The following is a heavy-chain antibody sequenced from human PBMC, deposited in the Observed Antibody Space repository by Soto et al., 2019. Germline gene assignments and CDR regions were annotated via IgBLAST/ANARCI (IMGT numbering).Heavy chain of an antibody. CDR2: MNPNSCNT. CDR1: GYTFTSYD. CDR3: ARAVGGTIFGVVTPYYYYYDGIDV. V-gene: IGHV1-8*01. D-gene: IGHD3-3*01. J-gene: IGHJ6*02. Sequence: ASVKVSCKASGYTFTSYDINWVRQATGQGLEWMGWMNPNSCNTGYAQKFQGRVTMTRNTSISTAYMELSSLRSEDTAVYYCARAVGGTIFGVVTPYYYYYDGIDVWGQGTTVTVSS.